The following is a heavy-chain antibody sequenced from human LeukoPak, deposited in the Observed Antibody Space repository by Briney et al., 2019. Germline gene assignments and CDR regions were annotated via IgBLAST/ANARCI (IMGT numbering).Heavy chain of an antibody. D-gene: IGHD4-23*01. CDR3: ARVKPAVVTLLDKYYFDY. CDR2: INHSGST. Sequence: KTSETLSLTCAVYGGSFSGYYWSWIRQPPGKGLEWIGEINHSGSTNYNPPLKSRVTISVDTSKNQFSLKLSSVTAADTAVYYCARVKPAVVTLLDKYYFDYWGQGTLVTVSS. J-gene: IGHJ4*02. V-gene: IGHV4-34*01. CDR1: GGSFSGYY.